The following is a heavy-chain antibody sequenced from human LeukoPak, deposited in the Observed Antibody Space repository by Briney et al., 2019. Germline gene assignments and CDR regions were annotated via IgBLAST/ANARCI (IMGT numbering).Heavy chain of an antibody. CDR3: ASLYSSSWYVAGAFDI. CDR2: INPNSGGT. J-gene: IGHJ3*02. V-gene: IGHV1-2*02. D-gene: IGHD6-13*01. CDR1: GYTFTGYY. Sequence: GASVKVSCKASGYTFTGYYMHWVRQAPGQGLEWMGWINPNSGGTNYAQKFQGRVTMTRDTSISTAYMELSRLRSDDTAVYYCASLYSSSWYVAGAFDIWGQATMVTVSS.